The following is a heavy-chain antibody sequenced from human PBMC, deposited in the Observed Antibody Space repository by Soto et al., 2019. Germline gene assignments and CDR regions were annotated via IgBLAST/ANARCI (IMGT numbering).Heavy chain of an antibody. CDR1: GFTFSSYS. Sequence: GGSLRLSCAASGFTFSSYSMNWVRQAPGKGLEWVSSISSSSSYIYYADSVKGRFTISRDNAKNSLYLQMNSLRAEDTAVYYCARREVEKYYYDSSGYYSYCFDYWGQGTLVTVSS. D-gene: IGHD3-22*01. V-gene: IGHV3-21*01. CDR2: ISSSSSYI. J-gene: IGHJ4*02. CDR3: ARREVEKYYYDSSGYYSYCFDY.